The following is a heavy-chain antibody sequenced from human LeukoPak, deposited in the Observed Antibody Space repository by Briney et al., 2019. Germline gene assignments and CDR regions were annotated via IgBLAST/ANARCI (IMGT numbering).Heavy chain of an antibody. V-gene: IGHV5-51*01. CDR2: IYPGDSDT. D-gene: IGHD3-3*01. J-gene: IGHJ4*02. CDR3: ARGENVLRFALNY. Sequence: GVSLKISCKGSGYSFTSYWIGWVRQMPGKGLEWMGIIYPGDSDTRYSPSFQGQVTISADKSISTAYLQWSSLKASDTAMYYCARGENVLRFALNYWGQGTLVTVSS. CDR1: GYSFTSYW.